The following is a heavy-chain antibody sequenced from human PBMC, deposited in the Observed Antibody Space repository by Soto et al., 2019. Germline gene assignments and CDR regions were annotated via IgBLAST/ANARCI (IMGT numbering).Heavy chain of an antibody. D-gene: IGHD3-10*01. Sequence: QLQLVQSGAEVKRPGSSVKVSCKASGGTFSNYAISWVRQAPGQGLEWMGGIMPILDAVFYAPKFQGRVTITAEESTSTACMQLSSLRSQDTAMYYCARDRNFYGSGSFSPDFGYWGQGTLVTVYS. CDR3: ARDRNFYGSGSFSPDFGY. CDR2: IMPILDAV. J-gene: IGHJ4*02. V-gene: IGHV1-69*01. CDR1: GGTFSNYA.